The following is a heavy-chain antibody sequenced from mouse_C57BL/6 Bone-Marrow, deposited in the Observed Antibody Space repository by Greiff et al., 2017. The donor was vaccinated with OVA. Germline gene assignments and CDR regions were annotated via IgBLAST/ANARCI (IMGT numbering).Heavy chain of an antibody. CDR3: AGYGRGAWFAY. J-gene: IGHJ3*01. Sequence: EVQLQQSGPELVKPGASVEISCKASGYTFTDYYMNWVKQSHGKSLEWIGDINPNNGGTSYNQKFKGKATLTVDKSSSTAYMELRSLTSEDSAVYYCAGYGRGAWFAYWGQGTLVTVSA. CDR1: GYTFTDYY. V-gene: IGHV1-26*01. D-gene: IGHD2-2*01. CDR2: INPNNGGT.